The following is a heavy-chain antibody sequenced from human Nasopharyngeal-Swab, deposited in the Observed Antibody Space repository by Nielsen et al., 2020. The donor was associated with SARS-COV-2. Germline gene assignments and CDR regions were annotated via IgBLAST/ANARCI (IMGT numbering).Heavy chain of an antibody. V-gene: IGHV1-18*01. J-gene: IGHJ6*02. CDR2: ISTDNGNT. CDR3: ARDRSRYDYVWGSFRPYYYYGMDV. CDR1: GYTFTSYG. Sequence: ASVKVSCKASGYTFTSYGISWWRQAPGQGLEWMGWISTDNGNTNYAQKLQGRVTMITDTPTRPAYMELRSMRSDDTPVYYCARDRSRYDYVWGSFRPYYYYGMDVWGQGTTVTVSS. D-gene: IGHD3-16*02.